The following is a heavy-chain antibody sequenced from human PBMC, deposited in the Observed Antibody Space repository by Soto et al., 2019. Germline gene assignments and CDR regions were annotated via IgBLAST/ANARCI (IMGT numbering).Heavy chain of an antibody. Sequence: QVQLQESGPGLVKPSETLSLTCTVSGGSISSYYWSWIRQPPGKGLEWMGNIYYSGSTNYNPSLTSGVTIAVDTPKNEFSLKVSSVTAAGKAVYYCAREGCSSTSCYAPYYSYGMDVWGQGTTVTVSS. J-gene: IGHJ6*01. V-gene: IGHV4-59*01. D-gene: IGHD2-2*01. CDR2: IYYSGST. CDR3: AREGCSSTSCYAPYYSYGMDV. CDR1: GGSISSYY.